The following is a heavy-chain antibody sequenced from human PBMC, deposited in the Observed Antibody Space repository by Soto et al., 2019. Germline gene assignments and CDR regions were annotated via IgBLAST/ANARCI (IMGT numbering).Heavy chain of an antibody. D-gene: IGHD5-18*01. CDR1: GFTFSSYA. CDR2: VSSHGGST. CDR3: VKTLQYSYGLPH. J-gene: IGHJ4*02. V-gene: IGHV3-64D*06. Sequence: PGGSLRLSCSASGFTFSSYAMHWARQAPGKGLEYVSTVSSHGGSTYYADSVKGRFTISRDNSKNTLYLQMSSLRPEDTAVYYCVKTLQYSYGLPHWGQGTLVTVSS.